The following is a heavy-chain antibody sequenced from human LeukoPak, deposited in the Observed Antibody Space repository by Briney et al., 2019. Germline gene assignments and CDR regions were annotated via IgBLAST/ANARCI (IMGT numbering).Heavy chain of an antibody. CDR3: AKTLTYYYDSSGYYILNY. Sequence: GGSLRLSCAASGFTVSSNYMSWIRQAPGKGLEWVSAISGSGGSTYYADSVKGRFTISRDNSKNTLYLQMNSLRAEDTAVYYCAKTLTYYYDSSGYYILNYWGQGTLVTVSS. CDR1: GFTVSSNY. V-gene: IGHV3-23*01. D-gene: IGHD3-22*01. CDR2: ISGSGGST. J-gene: IGHJ4*02.